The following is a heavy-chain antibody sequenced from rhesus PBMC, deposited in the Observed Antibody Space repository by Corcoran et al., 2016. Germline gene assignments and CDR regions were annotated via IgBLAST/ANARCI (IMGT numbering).Heavy chain of an antibody. J-gene: IGHJ4*01. D-gene: IGHD4-4*01. CDR3: SRGSYGIFDY. CDR1: GGSISSSNW. CDR2: ISGSIGST. V-gene: IGHV4-65*01. Sequence: QVQLQESGPGLVKPSETLSLTCAVSGGSISSSNWWSWIRQPPGKGLEWIGYISGSIGSTYYNPSLKSRVTISTDTSKNQFSLKLSSVTAADTAVYYCSRGSYGIFDYWGQGVLVTVSS.